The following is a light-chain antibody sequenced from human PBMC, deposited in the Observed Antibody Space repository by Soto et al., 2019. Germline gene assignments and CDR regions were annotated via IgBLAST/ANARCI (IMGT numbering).Light chain of an antibody. CDR2: AVS. CDR1: SSDVGLYDY. V-gene: IGLV2-14*01. CDR3: SSYTSDSSYV. Sequence: QSVQTQPASVSGSPGQSITISCTGTSSDVGLYDYVSWYQQHPGKAPQLMIYAVSNRPSGVSNRFSASKSGNTASLFISGLQAEDEADYYCSSYTSDSSYVFGSGTKVTVL. J-gene: IGLJ1*01.